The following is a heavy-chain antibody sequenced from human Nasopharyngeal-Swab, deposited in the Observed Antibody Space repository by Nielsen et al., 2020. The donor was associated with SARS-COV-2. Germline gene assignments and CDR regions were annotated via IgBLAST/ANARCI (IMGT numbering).Heavy chain of an antibody. J-gene: IGHJ4*02. Sequence: GGSLRLSCAASGFTFSGYWMSWVRQVPGKGPEWVANIKQDASEMYYVDSVKGRFTISRDNAKSSLFLQMNSLRAEGTAVYFCARGRPLGGYYFGYFDYWGQGTLVTVSS. CDR2: IKQDASEM. V-gene: IGHV3-7*01. CDR1: GFTFSGYW. D-gene: IGHD3-3*01. CDR3: ARGRPLGGYYFGYFDY.